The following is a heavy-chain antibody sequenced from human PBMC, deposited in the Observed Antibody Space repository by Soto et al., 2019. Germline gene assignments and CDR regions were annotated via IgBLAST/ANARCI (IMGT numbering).Heavy chain of an antibody. V-gene: IGHV1-18*01. CDR3: ARERRDYYYYSSGYSRHKKIPEEIFDY. J-gene: IGHJ4*01. Sequence: GASVKVSCKASGYTFTSYGISWVRQAPGQGLEWMGWISAYNGNTNYAQNLQGRVTMTTDTSTSTAYMELRSLRSDDTAVYYCARERRDYYYYSSGYSRHKKIPEEIFDYWG. CDR2: ISAYNGNT. D-gene: IGHD3-22*01. CDR1: GYTFTSYG.